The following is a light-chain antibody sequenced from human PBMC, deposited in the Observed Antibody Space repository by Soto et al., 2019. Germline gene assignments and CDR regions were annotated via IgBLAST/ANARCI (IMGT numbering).Light chain of an antibody. J-gene: IGLJ2*01. CDR2: RNN. Sequence: QSVLTQPPSASGTPGQRVTISCSGSSSNIGTNYVYWYQQLPKTAPRLLIYRNNQRPSGVPDRFSGSKSGTSASLAISGLQSEDEADYYCAAWDDSLSGHVVFGGGTQLTVL. V-gene: IGLV1-47*01. CDR3: AAWDDSLSGHVV. CDR1: SSNIGTNY.